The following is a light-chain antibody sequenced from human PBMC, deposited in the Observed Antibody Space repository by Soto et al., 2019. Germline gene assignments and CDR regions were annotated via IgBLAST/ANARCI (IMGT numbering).Light chain of an antibody. Sequence: EIVLTQSPGTLSLSPGERATLSCRASQSVSSNYLAWYRRKPGQAPRLLIYGASNRATDIPGRFSGSGSGTDFTLTITRLEPEYFSVYYCQQYGSSPPTFGPGTRVEIK. J-gene: IGKJ1*01. CDR1: QSVSSNY. CDR3: QQYGSSPPT. CDR2: GAS. V-gene: IGKV3-20*01.